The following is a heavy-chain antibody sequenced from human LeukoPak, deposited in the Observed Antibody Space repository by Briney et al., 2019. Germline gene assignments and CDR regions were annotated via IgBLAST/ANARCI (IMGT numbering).Heavy chain of an antibody. CDR2: ISHSGST. Sequence: SETLSLTCAVYGGSFSDYYWSWIRQPPGKGLEWIGEISHSGSTYYNPSLESRVTISVDTSKNQFSLKLSSVTAADTAMYYCAREGWQWLVHAFDIWGQGTMVTVSS. D-gene: IGHD6-19*01. V-gene: IGHV4-34*01. CDR3: AREGWQWLVHAFDI. J-gene: IGHJ3*02. CDR1: GGSFSDYY.